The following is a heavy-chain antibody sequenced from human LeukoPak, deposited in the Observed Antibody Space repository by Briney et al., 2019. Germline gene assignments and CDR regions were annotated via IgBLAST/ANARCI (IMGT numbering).Heavy chain of an antibody. J-gene: IGHJ4*02. CDR1: GGSLSTHH. V-gene: IGHV4-59*11. CDR3: ARGYDSSAYCPFNY. D-gene: IGHD3-22*01. Sequence: SETLSLTCVVSGGSLSTHHWSWIRQSPRRGLEWIGYISDSGSTNYNHSLNRRVTISVDTSKNQFSLMLSSVTAADTAVFYCARGYDSSAYCPFNYWGQGTLVTVSS. CDR2: ISDSGST.